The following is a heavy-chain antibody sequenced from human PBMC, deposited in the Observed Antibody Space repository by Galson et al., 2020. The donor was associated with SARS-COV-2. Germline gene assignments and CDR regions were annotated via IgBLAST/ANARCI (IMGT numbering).Heavy chain of an antibody. CDR2: IYYSGST. V-gene: IGHV4-39*07. J-gene: IGHJ4*02. CDR1: GGSISSSSYY. CDR3: ARDRWGQDY. Sequence: ASETLSLTCTVSGGSISSSSYYWGWIRQPPGKGLEWIGSIYYSGSTYYNPSLKSRVTISVDTSKNQFSLKLSSVTAADTAVYYRARDRWGQDYWGQGTLVTVSS. D-gene: IGHD1-26*01.